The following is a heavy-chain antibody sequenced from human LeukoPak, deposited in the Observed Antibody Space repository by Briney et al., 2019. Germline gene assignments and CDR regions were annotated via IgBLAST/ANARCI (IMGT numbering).Heavy chain of an antibody. V-gene: IGHV3-21*01. CDR3: AVAYYYGSGDAFDI. D-gene: IGHD3-10*01. Sequence: GGSLRLSCAASGLTFRSYSMNWVRQAPGKGLEWVSSINSDSNYIYYADSVQGRFTISRDNAKNSPYLHMNSLRAEDTAVYYCAVAYYYGSGDAFDIWGQGTKVTVSS. J-gene: IGHJ3*02. CDR2: INSDSNYI. CDR1: GLTFRSYS.